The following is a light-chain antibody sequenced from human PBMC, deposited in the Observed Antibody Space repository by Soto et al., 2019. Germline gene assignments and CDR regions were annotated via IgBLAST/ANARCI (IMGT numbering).Light chain of an antibody. CDR2: GAS. CDR3: QQYHSDPIT. J-gene: IGKJ5*01. V-gene: IGKV3D-15*01. Sequence: EIVMTQSPATLSVSPGERATLSCRASQSVSSNLAWYQQKPGQAPRLLIYGASNRATGIPDRFSGSGSGTDFTLTISSLQAEDVAVYYCQQYHSDPITFGQGTRLEIK. CDR1: QSVSSN.